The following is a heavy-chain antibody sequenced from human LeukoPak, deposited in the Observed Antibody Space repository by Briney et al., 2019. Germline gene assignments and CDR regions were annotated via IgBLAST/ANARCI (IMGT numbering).Heavy chain of an antibody. Sequence: GGSLRLSCAASGFTFSTSNMNWVRQAPGKGLEWVSSISSSGSYIYFADSVKGRFTVSRDNAKNSLYLQMNSLRAEDTAVYYCARFSGYCSSTSCTPGDWGQGTLVTVSS. CDR2: ISSSGSYI. J-gene: IGHJ4*02. V-gene: IGHV3-21*01. D-gene: IGHD2-2*01. CDR1: GFTFSTSN. CDR3: ARFSGYCSSTSCTPGD.